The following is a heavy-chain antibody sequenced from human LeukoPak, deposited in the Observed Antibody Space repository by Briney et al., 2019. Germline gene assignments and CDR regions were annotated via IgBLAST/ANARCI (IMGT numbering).Heavy chain of an antibody. CDR1: GYTFTGHY. Sequence: ASVKVSCKASGYTFTGHYMHWVRQAPGQGLEWMGWINPNSGGTNYAQKFQGRVTMTRDTSISTAYMELSRLRSDDTAVYYCARDARWLQSIPYYYYYYMDVWGKGTTVTVSS. V-gene: IGHV1-2*02. J-gene: IGHJ6*03. CDR2: INPNSGGT. CDR3: ARDARWLQSIPYYYYYYMDV. D-gene: IGHD5-24*01.